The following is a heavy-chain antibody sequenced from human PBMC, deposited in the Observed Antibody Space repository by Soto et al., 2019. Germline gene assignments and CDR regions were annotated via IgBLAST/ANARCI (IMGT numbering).Heavy chain of an antibody. J-gene: IGHJ4*02. V-gene: IGHV3-9*01. CDR2: ISWNSRTV. Sequence: PGGSLRLSCAASGFTFDDYAMHWVRQPPGKGLEWVSGISWNSRTVGYADSVKGRFIISRDNAKNSLYLQMNGLKDDDTALYYCAKDIRSGTVTTLFYWGQGTLVTVSS. CDR1: GFTFDDYA. D-gene: IGHD4-4*01. CDR3: AKDIRSGTVTTLFY.